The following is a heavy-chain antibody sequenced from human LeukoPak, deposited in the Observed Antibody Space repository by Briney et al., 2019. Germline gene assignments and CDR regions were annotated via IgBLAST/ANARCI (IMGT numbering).Heavy chain of an antibody. Sequence: ASVTVSCKASGYTFTSYDINWVRQATGQGLEWMGWMNPNSGNTGYAQKFQGRVTMTRNTSISTAYMELSSLRSEDTAVYYCARGYYNLGYCSGGSCPYRWFDPWGQGTLVTVSS. CDR3: ARGYYNLGYCSGGSCPYRWFDP. CDR2: MNPNSGNT. D-gene: IGHD2-15*01. CDR1: GYTFTSYD. J-gene: IGHJ5*02. V-gene: IGHV1-8*01.